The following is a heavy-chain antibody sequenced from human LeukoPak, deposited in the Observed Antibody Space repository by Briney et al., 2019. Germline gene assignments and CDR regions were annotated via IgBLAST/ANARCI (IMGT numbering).Heavy chain of an antibody. Sequence: PGGSLRLSCAASGFTFSIYWMSWVRQVPGKGLEWVANINQDGSEKYNVDSVKGRFTISRDNAKNSLYLQMNSLRAEDTAVYYCARGGGYSYGNPLEHYYYGMDVWGQGTTVTVSS. CDR2: INQDGSEK. CDR3: ARGGGYSYGNPLEHYYYGMDV. CDR1: GFTFSIYW. J-gene: IGHJ6*02. D-gene: IGHD5-18*01. V-gene: IGHV3-7*01.